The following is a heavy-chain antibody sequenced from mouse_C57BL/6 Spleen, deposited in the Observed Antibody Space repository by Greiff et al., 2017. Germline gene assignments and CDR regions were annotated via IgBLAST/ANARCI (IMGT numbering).Heavy chain of an antibody. CDR1: GYTFTSYW. CDR2: IDPSDSYT. Sequence: VQLQQPGAELVRPGTSVKLSCKASGYTFTSYWMHWVKQRPGQGLEWIGVIDPSDSYTNYNQKFKGKATLTVDTSSSTAYMQLSSLTSEDSAVYYCARSALLRADYRGQGTTLTVSS. J-gene: IGHJ2*01. CDR3: ARSALLRADY. D-gene: IGHD1-2*01. V-gene: IGHV1-59*01.